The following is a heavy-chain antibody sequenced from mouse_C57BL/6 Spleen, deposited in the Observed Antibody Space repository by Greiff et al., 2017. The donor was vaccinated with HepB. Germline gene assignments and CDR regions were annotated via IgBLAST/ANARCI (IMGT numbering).Heavy chain of an antibody. J-gene: IGHJ1*03. D-gene: IGHD1-1*01. CDR2: IDPSDSYT. V-gene: IGHV1-59*01. Sequence: QVQLQQPGAELVRPGTSVKLSCKASGYTFTSYWMHWVKQRPGQGLEWIGVIDPSDSYTNYNQKFKGKATLTVDTSSSTAYMQLSSLTSEDSAVYYCAQGGSSWYFDVWGTGTTVTVSS. CDR1: GYTFTSYW. CDR3: AQGGSSWYFDV.